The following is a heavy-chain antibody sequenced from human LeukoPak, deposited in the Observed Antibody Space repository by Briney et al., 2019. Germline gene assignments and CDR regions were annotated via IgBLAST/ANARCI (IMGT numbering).Heavy chain of an antibody. J-gene: IGHJ5*02. D-gene: IGHD3-10*01. V-gene: IGHV4-61*08. CDR1: GGSITTSDNY. CDR3: ARGITMVRGVIIRFDP. CDR2: IYYSGST. Sequence: PSETLSLTCIVSGGSITTSDNYWSWIRQPPGKGLEWIGYIYYSGSTNYNPSLKSRVTISVDTSKNQFSLKLSSVTAADTAVYYCARGITMVRGVIIRFDPWGQGTLVTVSS.